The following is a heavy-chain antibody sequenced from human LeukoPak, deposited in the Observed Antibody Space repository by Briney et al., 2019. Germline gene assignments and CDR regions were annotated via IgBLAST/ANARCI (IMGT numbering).Heavy chain of an antibody. D-gene: IGHD5-18*01. CDR3: AKEKSNSNDVYYMDV. CDR2: VSGSGGST. Sequence: PGGTLRLSCAASGFNFSTYGMSWVRQAPGKGLEWVSLVSGSGGSTYYGDSVKGRFTISRDNSKNTLYLQMNSLRAEDTAVYYCAKEKSNSNDVYYMDVWGKGTTVTISS. J-gene: IGHJ6*03. CDR1: GFNFSTYG. V-gene: IGHV3-23*01.